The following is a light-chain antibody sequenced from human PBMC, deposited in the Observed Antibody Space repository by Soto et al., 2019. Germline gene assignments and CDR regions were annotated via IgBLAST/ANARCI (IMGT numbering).Light chain of an antibody. CDR3: SSYTSSSTFRYA. V-gene: IGLV2-14*01. Sequence: QSALAQPPSASGSPGQSVTISCTGTSSDVGGYNYVSWYQQHPGKAPKLMIYEVSKRPSGVSNRFSGSKSGNTASLTISGLQAEDEADYYCSSYTSSSTFRYAFGTGTKVTVL. J-gene: IGLJ1*01. CDR2: EVS. CDR1: SSDVGGYNY.